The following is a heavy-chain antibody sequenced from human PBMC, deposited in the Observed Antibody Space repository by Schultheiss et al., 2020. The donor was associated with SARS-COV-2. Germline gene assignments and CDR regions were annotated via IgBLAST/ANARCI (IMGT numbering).Heavy chain of an antibody. J-gene: IGHJ3*02. Sequence: GGSLRLSCAASGFTFSSYSMNWVRQAPGKGLECVSYISSSSSTIYYADSVKGRFTISRDNAKNSLYLQMNSLRAEDTAVYYCARDIGWDIVVVPADAFDIWGQGTMVTVSS. V-gene: IGHV3-48*04. CDR3: ARDIGWDIVVVPADAFDI. CDR1: GFTFSSYS. D-gene: IGHD2-2*01. CDR2: ISSSSSTI.